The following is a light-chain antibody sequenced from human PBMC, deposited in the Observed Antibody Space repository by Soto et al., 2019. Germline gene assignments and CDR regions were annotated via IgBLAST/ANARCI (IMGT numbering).Light chain of an antibody. CDR3: QQYIHWPLT. CDR1: QSISSN. Sequence: EIVITQSPATLSVSPGERATRSCRASQSISSNLAWYQQKPGQAPRLLIYGASTRATGIPARFSGSGSGTEFTLTISSLQSEDFAVYYWQQYIHWPLTLGGGTKVEVK. V-gene: IGKV3-15*01. J-gene: IGKJ4*02. CDR2: GAS.